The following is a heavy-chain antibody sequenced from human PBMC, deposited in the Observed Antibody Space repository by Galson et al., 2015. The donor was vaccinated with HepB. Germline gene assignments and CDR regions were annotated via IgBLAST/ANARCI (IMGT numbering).Heavy chain of an antibody. D-gene: IGHD3-22*01. Sequence: SVKVSCKASGLNFNNHAFNWVRQAPGQGLEWMGGFIPMFGAANSAQRFQDRLTFTADESTSSAYMELSSLRSDDSAVYFCTSRVISGYDSGINYYFDFWGQGTLVTVSS. J-gene: IGHJ4*02. CDR2: FIPMFGAA. V-gene: IGHV1-69*13. CDR3: TSRVISGYDSGINYYFDF. CDR1: GLNFNNHA.